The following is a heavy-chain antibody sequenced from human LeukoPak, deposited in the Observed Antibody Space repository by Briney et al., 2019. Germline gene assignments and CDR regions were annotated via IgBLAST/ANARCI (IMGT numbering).Heavy chain of an antibody. CDR1: GGSISSYY. D-gene: IGHD6-13*01. CDR2: ISYSGNT. CDR3: ARQGGYIAPLAF. Sequence: SETLSLTCTVSGGSISSYYWSWIRPPPGKGLEWIGYISYSGNTNYNPSLKSRVTISVDTSKNQFSLKLSSVTAADTAVYYCARQGGYIAPLAFWGQGTLVTVSA. V-gene: IGHV4-59*08. J-gene: IGHJ4*02.